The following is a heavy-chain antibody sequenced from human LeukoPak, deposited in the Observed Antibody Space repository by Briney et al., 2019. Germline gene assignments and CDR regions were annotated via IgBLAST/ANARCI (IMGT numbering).Heavy chain of an antibody. CDR2: IKQDGSEK. Sequence: GGSLRLSCAASGFTFSSYWMNWVRQAPGKGLEWVANIKQDGSEKYYVDSVKGRFTISRDNAKNSLYLQMNSLRAEDTAVYYCATDYGANSGGFDYWGQGTLVTVSS. CDR3: ATDYGANSGGFDY. V-gene: IGHV3-7*01. D-gene: IGHD4-23*01. J-gene: IGHJ4*02. CDR1: GFTFSSYW.